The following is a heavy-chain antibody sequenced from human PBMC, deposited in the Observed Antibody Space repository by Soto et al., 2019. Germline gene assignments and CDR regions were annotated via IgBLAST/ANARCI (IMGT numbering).Heavy chain of an antibody. V-gene: IGHV1-69*01. CDR3: SRVSPGLGMGG. J-gene: IGHJ6*01. Sequence: QVQLVQSGAEVKKPWSSVKVSCKASGGTFSSYAISWVRQAPGQGLEWMGGIIPIFGTANYAQKFQGRVTITADESTSTAFMELSSLRSEEKGVEFCSRVSPGLGMGGWGQGTTVTVSS. CDR2: IIPIFGTA. D-gene: IGHD1-26*01. CDR1: GGTFSSYA.